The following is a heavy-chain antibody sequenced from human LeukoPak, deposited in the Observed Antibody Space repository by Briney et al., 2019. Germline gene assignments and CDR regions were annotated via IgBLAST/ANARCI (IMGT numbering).Heavy chain of an antibody. CDR2: MNPNNANT. V-gene: IGHV1-8*01. CDR1: GYTFTSYD. J-gene: IGHJ4*02. Sequence: GASVKVSCKASGYTFTSYDINWVRQATGQGLEWMGWMNPNNANTGYAQKFQGRVTMTRNTSISTAYMELSSLRSEDTAVYYCARVGSYYDSSGYGAGCWGQGTLVTVSS. CDR3: ARVGSYYDSSGYGAGC. D-gene: IGHD3-22*01.